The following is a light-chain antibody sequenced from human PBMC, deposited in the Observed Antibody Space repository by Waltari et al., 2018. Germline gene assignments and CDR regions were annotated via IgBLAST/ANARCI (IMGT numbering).Light chain of an antibody. J-gene: IGLJ2*01. V-gene: IGLV2-23*02. CDR2: EAT. CDR3: CSYTTSNTFV. CDR1: SSDVGSYNF. Sequence: QSALTQPASVSGSPGQSITISCTGTSSDVGSYNFVTWYQQHPGKAPKLMIYEATKRPSGVSNRFSGSKSGNTASLTIAGLQAEDEADYYCCSYTTSNTFVFGGGTKLTVL.